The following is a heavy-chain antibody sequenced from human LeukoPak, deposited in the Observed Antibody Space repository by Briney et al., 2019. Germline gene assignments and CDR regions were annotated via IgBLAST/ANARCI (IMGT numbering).Heavy chain of an antibody. D-gene: IGHD1-7*01. V-gene: IGHV3-30*04. CDR2: ISYDGSNK. CDR1: GFTFSSYA. Sequence: GGSLRLSCAASGFTFSSYAMHWVRQAPGKGLEWVAVISYDGSNKYYADSVKGRFTISRDNSKNTLYLQMNSLRAEDTAVYYCARRELELDASFSFDYWGQGTLVTVSS. J-gene: IGHJ4*02. CDR3: ARRELELDASFSFDY.